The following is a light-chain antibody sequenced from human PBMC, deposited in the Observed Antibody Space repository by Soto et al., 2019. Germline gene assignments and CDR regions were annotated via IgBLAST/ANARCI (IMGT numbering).Light chain of an antibody. J-gene: IGLJ2*01. CDR3: QSYDSSLSGVV. V-gene: IGLV1-40*01. CDR1: SSNIGAGSV. Sequence: QSVLTQPPSVSGAPGQRVTISCTWSSSNIGAGSVVHWYQHLPGTPPKLLIYGNINRPSGVPDRFSGSKSGTSASLAITGLQAEDEADYYCQSYDSSLSGVVFGGGTQLTVL. CDR2: GNI.